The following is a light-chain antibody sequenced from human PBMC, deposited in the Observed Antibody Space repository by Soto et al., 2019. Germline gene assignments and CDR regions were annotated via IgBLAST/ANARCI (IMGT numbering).Light chain of an antibody. J-gene: IGLJ2*01. Sequence: SALTQPASVSGSPGQSITISCTGNSSDVGAYNYVSWYQQHPGKAPKVMIYEVTNRPSGVSNRFSGSKSGYTASLTISGLQAEDEADYFCSSYTTSSTVIFGGGTKVTVL. CDR3: SSYTTSSTVI. V-gene: IGLV2-14*01. CDR2: EVT. CDR1: SSDVGAYNY.